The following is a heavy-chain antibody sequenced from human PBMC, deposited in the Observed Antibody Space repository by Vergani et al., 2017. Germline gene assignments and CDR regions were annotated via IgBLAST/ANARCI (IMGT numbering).Heavy chain of an antibody. D-gene: IGHD6-6*01. CDR3: ARDPLDSSSSGLAYYYYGMDV. CDR2: IYTSGST. J-gene: IGHJ6*02. V-gene: IGHV4-4*07. Sequence: QVQLQESGPGLVKPSETLSLTCTVSGGSISSYYWSWIRQPAGKGLEWIGRIYTSGSTNYNPSLKSRVTMSVDTSKNQFSLKLSSVTAADTAVYYFARDPLDSSSSGLAYYYYGMDVWGQGTTVTVSS. CDR1: GGSISSYY.